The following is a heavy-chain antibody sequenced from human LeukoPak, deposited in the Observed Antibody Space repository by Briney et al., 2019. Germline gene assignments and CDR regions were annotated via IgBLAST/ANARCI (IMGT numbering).Heavy chain of an antibody. CDR2: IWYDGSNK. Sequence: PGRSLRLSCAASGLTFSSYGMHWVRQAPGKGLEWVAVIWYDGSNKYYADSVKGRFTISRDNSKNTLYLQMNSLRAEDTAVYYCARGRWDDSSGYYVDEYYFDYWGQGTLVTVSS. V-gene: IGHV3-33*01. CDR1: GLTFSSYG. D-gene: IGHD3-22*01. CDR3: ARGRWDDSSGYYVDEYYFDY. J-gene: IGHJ4*02.